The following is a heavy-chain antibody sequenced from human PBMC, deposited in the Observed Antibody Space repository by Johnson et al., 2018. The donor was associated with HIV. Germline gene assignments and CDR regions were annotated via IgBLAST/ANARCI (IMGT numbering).Heavy chain of an antibody. D-gene: IGHD1-1*01. CDR2: LFSGGSI. CDR3: AAPPERTGADDAFDI. CDR1: GFTVSSYY. V-gene: IGHV3-66*01. Sequence: VQLMESGGGLVQPGGSLRLSCAASGFTVSSYYMSWVRQAPGKGLEWVSVLFSGGSIYFADSVKGRFTISRDNSKNTLYLQMNSLRAEDTAVYYCAAPPERTGADDAFDIWGQGTMVTVSS. J-gene: IGHJ3*02.